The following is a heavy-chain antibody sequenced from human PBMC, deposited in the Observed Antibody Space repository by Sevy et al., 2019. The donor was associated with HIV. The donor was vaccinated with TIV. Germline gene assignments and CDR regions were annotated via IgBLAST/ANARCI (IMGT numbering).Heavy chain of an antibody. CDR2: ISGSGGST. Sequence: GSLRLSCAASGITFSSYAMSWVRQAPGKGLEWVSVISGSGGSTYYEDSVKGRFTISRDNSKNTLYLQMNNLRAEETDVYYCAKVVSIGYHSGFEPWGQGTQFTVSA. CDR1: GITFSSYA. V-gene: IGHV3-23*01. J-gene: IGHJ5*02. CDR3: AKVVSIGYHSGFEP. D-gene: IGHD3-22*01.